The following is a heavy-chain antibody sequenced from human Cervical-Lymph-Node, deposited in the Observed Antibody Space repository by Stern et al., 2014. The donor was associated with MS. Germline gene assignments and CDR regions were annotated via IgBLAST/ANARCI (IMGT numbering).Heavy chain of an antibody. CDR1: GFTFGDYG. J-gene: IGHJ4*02. D-gene: IGHD3-3*01. V-gene: IGHV3-30*03. Sequence: VQLVESGGGVVQPGRSLRLSCAASGFTFGDYGMHWVRQAPGKGLEWVAVISFDGSSPYYADSVKGRFTISRDNSKSALSLQMNGLRTDDTAVYYCAAIPITIFGVAIGPREYGAFDYWGQGTLVTVSS. CDR2: ISFDGSSP. CDR3: AAIPITIFGVAIGPREYGAFDY.